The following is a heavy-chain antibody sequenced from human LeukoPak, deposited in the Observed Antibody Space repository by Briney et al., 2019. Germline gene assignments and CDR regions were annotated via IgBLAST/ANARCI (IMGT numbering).Heavy chain of an antibody. CDR1: GYTLTELS. Sequence: ASVKVSCKVSGYTLTELSMHWVRQAPGKGLEWMGGFDPEDGETIYAQKFQGRVTMTEDTSTDTAYMELSSLRSEDTAVYYCATYPYYYDSSGYPFDYWVQGTLDTVSS. J-gene: IGHJ4*02. D-gene: IGHD3-22*01. V-gene: IGHV1-24*01. CDR2: FDPEDGET. CDR3: ATYPYYYDSSGYPFDY.